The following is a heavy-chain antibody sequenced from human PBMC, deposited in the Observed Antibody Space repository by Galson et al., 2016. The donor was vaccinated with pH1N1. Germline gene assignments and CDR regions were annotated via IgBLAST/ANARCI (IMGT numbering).Heavy chain of an antibody. D-gene: IGHD3-10*01. CDR2: ITHSGTT. CDR1: DGSSITSF. V-gene: IGHV4-34*01. J-gene: IGHJ6*02. CDR3: ARLSLGGHTETYGMDV. Sequence: ETLSLTCAVYDGSSITSFWHWFRQSPGKGLEWIGEITHSGTTHYNASLKSRVSMSVDTSRNQFSLKLSSVTAADTAVYYCARLSLGGHTETYGMDVWGQGTTVIVSS.